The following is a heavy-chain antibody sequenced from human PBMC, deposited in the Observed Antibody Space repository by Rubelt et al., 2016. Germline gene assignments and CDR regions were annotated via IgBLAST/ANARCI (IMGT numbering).Heavy chain of an antibody. V-gene: IGHV4-34*01. CDR1: GGSFSGYY. CDR2: INHSGST. Sequence: QVQLQQWGAGLLKPSETLSLTCAVYGGSFSGYYWSWIRQPPGKGLEWIGEINHSGSTNYNPSLKSRVTISVDTHKNQFSRKLSFVTAADTAVDYCARGLARAAAAPRRLWFDPWGQGTLVTVSS. D-gene: IGHD6-13*01. CDR3: ARGLARAAAAPRRLWFDP. J-gene: IGHJ5*02.